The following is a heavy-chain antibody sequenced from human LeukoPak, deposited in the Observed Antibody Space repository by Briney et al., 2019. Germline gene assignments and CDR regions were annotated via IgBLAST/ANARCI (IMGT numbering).Heavy chain of an antibody. CDR3: ARRSYSSGFAFDI. V-gene: IGHV4-61*01. D-gene: IGHD6-19*01. J-gene: IGHJ3*02. CDR1: GGSVSSGSYY. Sequence: PSETLSLTCTVSGGSVSSGSYYWSWIRQPPGKGLEWIGYIYYSGSTNYNPSLKSRVTISVDTSKNQFSLKLSSVTAADTAVYYCARRSYSSGFAFDIWGQGTMVTVPS. CDR2: IYYSGST.